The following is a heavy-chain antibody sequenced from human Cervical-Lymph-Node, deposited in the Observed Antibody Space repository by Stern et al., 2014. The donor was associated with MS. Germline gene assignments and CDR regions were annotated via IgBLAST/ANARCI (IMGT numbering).Heavy chain of an antibody. V-gene: IGHV3-30*03. D-gene: IGHD2-8*01. CDR1: GFTFSSYG. CDR2: ISYDGNHK. CDR3: ARDYEDTSMLFDH. J-gene: IGHJ4*02. Sequence: VQLFESGGAVVQPGRSLRLSCAASGFTFSSYGMHWVRQAPGKGLEWVTVISYDGNHKYYAASVKGRFTISRDNSKNTLHLQMNSVTPDDTAIYYCARDYEDTSMLFDHWGQGTLVTVSS.